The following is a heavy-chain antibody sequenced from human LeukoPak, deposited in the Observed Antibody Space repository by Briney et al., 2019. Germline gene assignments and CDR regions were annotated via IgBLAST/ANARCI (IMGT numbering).Heavy chain of an antibody. CDR1: GGTFSSYA. Sequence: GASVKVSCRASGGTFSSYAISWVRQAPGQGLEWMGGIIPIFGTANYAQKFQGRVTITADESTSTAYMELSSLRSEDTPVYYCARSGVVATIADRWFDPWGQGTLVTVSS. V-gene: IGHV1-69*01. CDR3: ARSGVVATIADRWFDP. CDR2: IIPIFGTA. J-gene: IGHJ5*02. D-gene: IGHD5-12*01.